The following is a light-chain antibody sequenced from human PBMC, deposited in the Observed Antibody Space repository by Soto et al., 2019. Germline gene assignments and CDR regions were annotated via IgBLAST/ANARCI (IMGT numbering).Light chain of an antibody. CDR3: CSFAGTYLV. J-gene: IGLJ3*02. CDR2: DVY. V-gene: IGLV2-11*01. Sequence: QSALTQPRSVSESPGQSVTISCTATSSYVGPYNYVSWFQQHPGKVPKLIILDVYKRPSGVSDRFSGSKSGNTASLTISGLQAEDEADYSCCSFAGTYLVFGGGTKVTVL. CDR1: SSYVGPYNY.